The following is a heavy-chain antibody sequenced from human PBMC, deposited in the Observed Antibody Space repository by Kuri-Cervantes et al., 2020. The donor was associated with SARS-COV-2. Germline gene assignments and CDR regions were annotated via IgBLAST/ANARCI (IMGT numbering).Heavy chain of an antibody. CDR3: ARTLREMATIARYFDL. Sequence: GESLKISCAASGFSFNSFWMTWVRQAPGKGPEWVANIKEDGSEKHYVDSVKGRFTISRDNAKNSLYLQMNSLRAEDTAVYYCARTLREMATIARYFDLWGRGTRVTVSS. CDR1: GFSFNSFW. D-gene: IGHD5-24*01. CDR2: IKEDGSEK. J-gene: IGHJ2*01. V-gene: IGHV3-7*01.